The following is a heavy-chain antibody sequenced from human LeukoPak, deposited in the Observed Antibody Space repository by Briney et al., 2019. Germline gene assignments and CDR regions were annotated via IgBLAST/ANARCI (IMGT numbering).Heavy chain of an antibody. CDR2: ISWNSGSI. CDR3: AKDDFASYYFDY. CDR1: GFTFDDYA. D-gene: IGHD6-6*01. J-gene: IGHJ4*02. V-gene: IGHV3-9*01. Sequence: SLRLSCAASGFTFDDYAMHWVRQAQGKGLEWVSGISWNSGSIGYADSVKGRFTISRDNSKNTLYLQMNSLRAEDTAVYYCAKDDFASYYFDYWGQGTLVTVSS.